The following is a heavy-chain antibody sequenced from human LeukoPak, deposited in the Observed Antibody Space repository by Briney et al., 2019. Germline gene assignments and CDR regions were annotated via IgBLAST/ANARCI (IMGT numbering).Heavy chain of an antibody. CDR3: ARHGGNDFWSGDNWFDP. CDR1: GYSISSGYY. J-gene: IGHJ5*02. D-gene: IGHD3-3*01. CDR2: IYHSGST. V-gene: IGHV4-38-2*01. Sequence: SETLSLTCAVSGYSISSGYYWGWIRQPPGKGLEWVGSIYHSGSTYYHPSLKSRVTISVDTSKNQFSLKLSSVTAADTAVYYCARHGGNDFWSGDNWFDPWGQGTLVTVSS.